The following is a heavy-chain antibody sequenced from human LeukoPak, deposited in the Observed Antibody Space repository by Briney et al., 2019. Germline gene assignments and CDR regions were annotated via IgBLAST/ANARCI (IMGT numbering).Heavy chain of an antibody. CDR3: ATVLTRDWDLRTFDY. CDR2: FDPEDAEI. D-gene: IGHD1-26*01. CDR1: GYRLNELS. J-gene: IGHJ4*02. V-gene: IGHV1-24*01. Sequence: ASVKVSCKVSGYRLNELSMNWLRQAPGKGPEWMGGFDPEDAEIIYAQKFQGRVSMTEDTSTDTAYLEVSSLKSEGTAIYYCATVLTRDWDLRTFDYWGQGSLVTVSS.